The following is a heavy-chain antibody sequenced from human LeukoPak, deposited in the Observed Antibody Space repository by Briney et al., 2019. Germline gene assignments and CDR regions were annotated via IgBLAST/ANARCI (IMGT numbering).Heavy chain of an antibody. CDR1: GLAFNSYG. Sequence: GGSLRLSCAASGLAFNSYGMSWVRQAPGKGLEWVSAISDSAVNTYYAASVKGRFTVSRDNSNSTLYLQMNSLRAEDTAVYYCAKSPFILKLRSGELWLYPMDVWGQGTTVTVSS. CDR3: AKSPFILKLRSGELWLYPMDV. D-gene: IGHD3-16*01. J-gene: IGHJ6*02. V-gene: IGHV3-23*01. CDR2: ISDSAVNT.